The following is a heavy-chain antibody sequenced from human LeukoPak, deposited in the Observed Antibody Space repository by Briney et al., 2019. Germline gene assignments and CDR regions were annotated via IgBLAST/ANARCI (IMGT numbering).Heavy chain of an antibody. D-gene: IGHD3-10*01. CDR3: AKDGLWFGEPMSAFDI. CDR2: ISWNSGSI. CDR1: GFTFSNYN. J-gene: IGHJ3*02. Sequence: GGSLRLSCAASGFTFSNYNMNWVRHAPGKGLEWVSGISWNSGSIGYADSVKGRFTISRDNAKNSLYLQMNSLRAEDTALYYCAKDGLWFGEPMSAFDIWGQGTMVTVSS. V-gene: IGHV3-9*01.